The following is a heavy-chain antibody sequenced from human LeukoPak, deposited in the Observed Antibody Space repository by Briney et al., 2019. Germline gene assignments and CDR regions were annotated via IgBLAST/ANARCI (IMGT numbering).Heavy chain of an antibody. D-gene: IGHD3-3*01. V-gene: IGHV1-2*02. CDR2: INPNSGGT. CDR3: ARGMGYYDFVR. Sequence: GASVKVSCKASGYTLTGYYMHWVRQAPGQGLGWMGWINPNSGGTNYAQKFQGRVTMTRDTSISTAYMELSSLRSEDTAVYYCARGMGYYDFVRWGQGTLVTVSS. CDR1: GYTLTGYY. J-gene: IGHJ4*02.